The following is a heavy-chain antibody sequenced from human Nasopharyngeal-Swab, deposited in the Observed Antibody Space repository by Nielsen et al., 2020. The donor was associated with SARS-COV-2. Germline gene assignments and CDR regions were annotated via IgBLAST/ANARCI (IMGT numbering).Heavy chain of an antibody. Sequence: ASVKVSCKVSGYTLTELSMHWVRQAPGKGLEWMGGFDPEDGETIYAQKFQGRVTMTEDTSTDTAYMELSSLRSEDTAVYYCARDPTPAVDSSSPLDYYYGMDVWGQGTTVTVSS. D-gene: IGHD6-6*01. CDR1: GYTLTELS. CDR3: ARDPTPAVDSSSPLDYYYGMDV. CDR2: FDPEDGET. V-gene: IGHV1-24*01. J-gene: IGHJ6*02.